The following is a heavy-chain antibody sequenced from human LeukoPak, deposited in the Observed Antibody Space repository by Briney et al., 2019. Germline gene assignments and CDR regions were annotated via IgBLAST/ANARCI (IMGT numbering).Heavy chain of an antibody. CDR2: IRYDGSNK. J-gene: IGHJ4*02. D-gene: IGHD2-15*01. Sequence: GGSLRLSCAASGFTFSSYGMHWVRQAPGKGLEWVAFIRYDGSNKYYADSVKGRFTISRDNSKNTLYLHVNSLRPEDTAVYYCARPSVGGSREAFDYWGQGTLVTVSS. CDR1: GFTFSSYG. V-gene: IGHV3-30*02. CDR3: ARPSVGGSREAFDY.